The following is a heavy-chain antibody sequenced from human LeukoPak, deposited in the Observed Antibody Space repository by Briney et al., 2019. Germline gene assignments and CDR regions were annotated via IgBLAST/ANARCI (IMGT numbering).Heavy chain of an antibody. J-gene: IGHJ4*02. Sequence: SETLSLTCTVSGGSISSSSYYWGWIRQPPGKGLEWIGSIYYSGSTYYNPSLKSRVTISVDTSKNQFSLKLSSVTAADTAVYCCARDRLYCSSTSCYQALFDYWGQGALVTVSS. D-gene: IGHD2-2*01. CDR1: GGSISSSSYY. V-gene: IGHV4-39*07. CDR2: IYYSGST. CDR3: ARDRLYCSSTSCYQALFDY.